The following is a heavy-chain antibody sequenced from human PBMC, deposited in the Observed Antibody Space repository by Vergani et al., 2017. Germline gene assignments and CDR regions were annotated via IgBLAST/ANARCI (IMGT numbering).Heavy chain of an antibody. CDR3: TRHGRSGWAGYFQH. V-gene: IGHV4-39*01. D-gene: IGHD6-19*01. CDR1: GVSLGSNSYY. J-gene: IGHJ1*01. CDR2: IYYTGTT. Sequence: QLQLPESGPGLVKPSETLSLTCPVSGVSLGSNSYYWGWIRQPPGKGLEWIGTIYYTGTTYYNAAHKSRLTISVDTSKNQFSLNLTSVTAADTAVYYWTRHGRSGWAGYFQHWGQGTLVTASS.